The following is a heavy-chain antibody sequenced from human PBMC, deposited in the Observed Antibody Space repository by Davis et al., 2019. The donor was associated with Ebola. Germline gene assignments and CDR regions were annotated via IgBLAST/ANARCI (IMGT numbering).Heavy chain of an antibody. Sequence: GEYLKIPCKGSGNSFTSFWIGWVRQMPGKGLEWMGVIYTGDSDTRYSPSFRGQVTISADKSLRTAYLQWSGLKASDTAMYYCASLRRTITGMDDAFDVWGQGTMVTVSS. CDR1: GNSFTSFW. D-gene: IGHD1-20*01. V-gene: IGHV5-51*01. J-gene: IGHJ3*01. CDR2: IYTGDSDT. CDR3: ASLRRTITGMDDAFDV.